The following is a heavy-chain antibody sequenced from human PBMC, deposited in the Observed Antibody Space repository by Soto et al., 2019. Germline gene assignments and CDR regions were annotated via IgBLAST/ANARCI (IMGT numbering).Heavy chain of an antibody. V-gene: IGHV4-59*01. CDR2: IYYSGST. CDR1: GCSISSYY. CDR3: AREVAVSWFDP. J-gene: IGHJ5*02. Sequence: SETLSLTCPVSGCSISSYYWSWIRQPPGKGLEWIGYIYYSGSTNYNPSLKSRVTISVDTSKNQFSLKLSSVTAADTAVYYCAREVAVSWFDPWGQGTLVTVSS.